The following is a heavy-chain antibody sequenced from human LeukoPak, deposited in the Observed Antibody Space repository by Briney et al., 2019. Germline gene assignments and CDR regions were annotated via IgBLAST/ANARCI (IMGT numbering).Heavy chain of an antibody. Sequence: GGSLRLSCAASGFTFTTYGMNWVRQAPGKGLEWVSGVIPSGASTYYADSVKGRFTISRDNSKNTLYLLMNSLRAEDTAVYYCAREPSYGDWGGDWGQGTLVTVSS. CDR2: VIPSGAST. J-gene: IGHJ4*02. CDR1: GFTFTTYG. V-gene: IGHV3-23*01. D-gene: IGHD4-17*01. CDR3: AREPSYGDWGGD.